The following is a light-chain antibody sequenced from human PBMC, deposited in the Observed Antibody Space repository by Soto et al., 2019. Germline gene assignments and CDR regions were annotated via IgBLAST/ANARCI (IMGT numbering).Light chain of an antibody. CDR2: AAS. J-gene: IGKJ4*01. Sequence: DVQMTQSPSSLSASVGDRVTITCRASQDIKTWLVWYQQKPEQAPKSLIYAASGLQAGVPSRFSGSASWTDFTLTISSLQPEDSAIYYCQQYNSYPLTFGGGT. CDR3: QQYNSYPLT. V-gene: IGKV1D-16*01. CDR1: QDIKTW.